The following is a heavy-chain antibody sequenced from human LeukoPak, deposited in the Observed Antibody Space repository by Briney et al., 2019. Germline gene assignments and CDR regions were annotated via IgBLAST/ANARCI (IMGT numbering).Heavy chain of an antibody. Sequence: GASVKVSCKASGYTFTSYDINWVRQATGQGLEWMGWMNPNSGNTGYAQKFQGRVTITRNTSISTAYMELSSLRSEDTAVYYCARFGELDYYFDYWGQGTLVTVSS. CDR3: ARFGELDYYFDY. V-gene: IGHV1-8*03. CDR1: GYTFTSYD. J-gene: IGHJ4*02. CDR2: MNPNSGNT. D-gene: IGHD1-1*01.